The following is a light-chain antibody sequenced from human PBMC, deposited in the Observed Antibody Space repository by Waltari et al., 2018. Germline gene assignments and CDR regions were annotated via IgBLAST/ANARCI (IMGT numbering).Light chain of an antibody. V-gene: IGLV2-14*03. J-gene: IGLJ2*01. CDR3: SSYISSSTLEL. CDR2: DVS. Sequence: QSALTQPASVSGSHGQSITISCTGTSSDVGGYNYVSWYQQHPGKAPKLMIYDVSNPPSGVSNRFSGSKSGNTASLTISGLQAEDEADYYCSSYISSSTLELFGGGTSLTVL. CDR1: SSDVGGYNY.